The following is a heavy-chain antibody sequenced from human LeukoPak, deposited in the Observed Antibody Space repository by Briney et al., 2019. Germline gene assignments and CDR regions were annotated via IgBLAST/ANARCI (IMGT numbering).Heavy chain of an antibody. Sequence: GSSVKVSCKASVGTFSSYDISWVRQAPGQGLEWMGGIMPMFGKTNYAQRFQGRVTTTADKATSTAYMELSSLRSEDTAVYYCAGGRTDIVVVPATLRNYYFDYWGQGTLVTVSS. V-gene: IGHV1-69*06. CDR2: IMPMFGKT. J-gene: IGHJ4*02. D-gene: IGHD2-2*01. CDR3: AGGRTDIVVVPATLRNYYFDY. CDR1: VGTFSSYD.